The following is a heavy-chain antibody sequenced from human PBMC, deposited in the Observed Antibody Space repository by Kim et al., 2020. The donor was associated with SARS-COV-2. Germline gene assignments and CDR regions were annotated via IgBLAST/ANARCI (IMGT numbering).Heavy chain of an antibody. Sequence: SETLSLTCTVSGGSISSYYWSWIRQPPGKGLEWIGYIYYSGSANYNPSLKSRVTISVDTSKNQFSLKLSSVTAVDTAVYYCARGAGGSGSPLAFDIWGQGTMVTVSS. V-gene: IGHV4-59*01. CDR1: GGSISSYY. J-gene: IGHJ3*02. CDR3: ARGAGGSGSPLAFDI. D-gene: IGHD3-10*01. CDR2: IYYSGSA.